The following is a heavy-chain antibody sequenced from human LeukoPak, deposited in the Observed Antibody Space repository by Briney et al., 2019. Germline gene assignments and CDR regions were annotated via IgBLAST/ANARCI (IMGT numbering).Heavy chain of an antibody. J-gene: IGHJ4*02. D-gene: IGHD5/OR15-5a*01. CDR2: IDPSNDDT. V-gene: IGHV1-2*02. Sequence: ASVKVSCKASGYTFTGHSIHWVRQAPRQRLEWMGYIDPSNDDTTYAQEFQGRVTMTADTSIRTAYMELSRLRSDDTAVYFCSRPQFVSYPDWGQGTLVTVSS. CDR3: SRPQFVSYPD. CDR1: GYTFTGHS.